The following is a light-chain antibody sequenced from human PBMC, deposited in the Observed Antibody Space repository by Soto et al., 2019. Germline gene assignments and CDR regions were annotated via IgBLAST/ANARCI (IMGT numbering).Light chain of an antibody. Sequence: QSVLTQPRSVYGSPGQSVTVSCTGTSSDVGGYDYVSWYQQHPGKAPKLMIYEVTNRPSGVSNRFSGSKSANTASLTISGLQAEDEADYFCSAFTSRTTLVFGGGTK. J-gene: IGLJ2*01. V-gene: IGLV2-14*01. CDR3: SAFTSRTTLV. CDR1: SSDVGGYDY. CDR2: EVT.